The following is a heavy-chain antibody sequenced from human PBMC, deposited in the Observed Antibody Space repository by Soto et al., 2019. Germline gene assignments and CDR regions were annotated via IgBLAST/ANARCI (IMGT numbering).Heavy chain of an antibody. Sequence: GGSLRLSCAASGFTFSSYGMHWVRQAPGKGLEWVSYIRGTTRYADSVKGRFTISRDNAKSSLYLQMNSLRAEDTALYYCAKDVNYYGSGSPHWGQGTLVTVSS. CDR3: AKDVNYYGSGSPH. V-gene: IGHV3-48*04. J-gene: IGHJ1*01. D-gene: IGHD3-10*01. CDR2: IRGTT. CDR1: GFTFSSYG.